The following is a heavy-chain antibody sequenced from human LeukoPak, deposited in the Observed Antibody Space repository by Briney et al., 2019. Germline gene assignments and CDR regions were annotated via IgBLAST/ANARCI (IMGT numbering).Heavy chain of an antibody. D-gene: IGHD3-10*01. CDR3: AKVWFGELSGPFDY. J-gene: IGHJ4*02. V-gene: IGHV3-33*03. CDR1: GFTFSSFG. Sequence: PGGSLRLSCAASGFTFSSFGMHWVRQAPGKGLEWVAIIWPDGSNEVYIESVKGRFTISRDNSKNTLYLHMNSLRGEDTAMYYCAKVWFGELSGPFDYWGQGTLVTAS. CDR2: IWPDGSNE.